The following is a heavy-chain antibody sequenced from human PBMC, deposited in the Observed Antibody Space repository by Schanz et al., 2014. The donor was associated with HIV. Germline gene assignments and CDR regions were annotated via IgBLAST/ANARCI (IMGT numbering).Heavy chain of an antibody. CDR1: GYTFIDFY. J-gene: IGHJ5*02. CDR3: ARGEDWPGGASDH. V-gene: IGHV1-18*04. Sequence: QVKLVQSGAEVEKPGASAKVSCKASGYTFIDFYIHWVRQAPGQGLAWMGWISPSNGDTKYTHWLQGRVTMTTDTSTNTAYMELRSLKSDDTAVYYCARGEDWPGGASDHWGQGTLVIVS. D-gene: IGHD1-26*01. CDR2: ISPSNGDT.